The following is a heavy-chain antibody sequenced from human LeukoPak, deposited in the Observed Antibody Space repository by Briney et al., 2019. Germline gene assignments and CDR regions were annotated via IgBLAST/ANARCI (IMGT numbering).Heavy chain of an antibody. CDR3: ARNKANDY. V-gene: IGHV4-59*08. CDR1: GGSISGYY. CDR2: IYYSGTT. Sequence: SETLSLTCTVSGGSISGYYWSWIRQPPGKGLEWVGYIYYSGTTNYNPSLKSRVTISVDTSKNQFSLKLSSVTAADTAVYYCARNKANDYWGQGTLVTVSS. J-gene: IGHJ4*02.